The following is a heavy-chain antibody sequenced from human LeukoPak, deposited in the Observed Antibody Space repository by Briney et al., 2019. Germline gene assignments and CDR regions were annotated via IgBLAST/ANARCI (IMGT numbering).Heavy chain of an antibody. CDR3: ARGCSGYCSYGGYYAC. V-gene: IGHV3-30*02. J-gene: IGHJ4*02. Sequence: GGSLRLSCAASGFTFSSYCMNWVRQAPGKGLEWVAFIRDDGSKKYYTDSVKGRFTISRDNSKNTLYLQMNSLRAEDTAVYYCARGCSGYCSYGGYYACWGQGTLVTISS. CDR2: IRDDGSKK. D-gene: IGHD2-2*03. CDR1: GFTFSSYC.